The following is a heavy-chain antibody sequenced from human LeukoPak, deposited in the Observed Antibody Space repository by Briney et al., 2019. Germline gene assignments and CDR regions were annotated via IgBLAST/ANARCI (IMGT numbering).Heavy chain of an antibody. J-gene: IGHJ4*02. D-gene: IGHD3-22*01. CDR1: GFTFSSYE. V-gene: IGHV3-48*03. Sequence: GGSLRLSCAASGFTFSSYEMNWVRQAPGKGLEWVSYISSSGSTIPYADPVKGRFTISRDNAKNSLFLQMNSLRAEDTAVYYCAREVYYDSHFDYWGQGTLVTVSS. CDR2: ISSSGSTI. CDR3: AREVYYDSHFDY.